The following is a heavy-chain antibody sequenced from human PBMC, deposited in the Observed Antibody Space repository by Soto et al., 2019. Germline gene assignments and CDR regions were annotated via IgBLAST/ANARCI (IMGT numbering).Heavy chain of an antibody. CDR1: GDNFKKNV. Sequence: SVKVSCKXSGDNFKKNVFTWVRQAPGQGLEWMGGTIPALGKTHYIEKFQGRVTITVDDATRTVYMEVRDLTSDDTAVYYCARAQFSDILTADDHPFDVWGQGTSVTVSS. J-gene: IGHJ6*02. CDR2: TIPALGKT. V-gene: IGHV1-69*10. CDR3: ARAQFSDILTADDHPFDV. D-gene: IGHD3-9*01.